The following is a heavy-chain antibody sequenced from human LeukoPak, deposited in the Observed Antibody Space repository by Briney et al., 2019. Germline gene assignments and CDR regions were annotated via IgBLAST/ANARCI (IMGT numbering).Heavy chain of an antibody. J-gene: IGHJ4*02. CDR1: GFTFSSYS. Sequence: GGSLRLSCAASGFTFSSYSMNWVRQAPGKGLEWVSYISSSSSTIYYADSVKGRFTISRDNAKDSLYLQMNRLRAEDTAVYYCARDYRITIFGVVPFDYWGQGTLVTVSS. V-gene: IGHV3-48*01. CDR3: ARDYRITIFGVVPFDY. D-gene: IGHD3-3*01. CDR2: ISSSSSTI.